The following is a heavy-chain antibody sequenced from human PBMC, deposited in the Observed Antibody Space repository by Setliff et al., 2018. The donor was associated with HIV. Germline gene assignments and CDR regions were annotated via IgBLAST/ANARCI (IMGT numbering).Heavy chain of an antibody. CDR2: INPNSGCT. V-gene: IGHV1-2*06. J-gene: IGHJ4*02. Sequence: ASVKVSCKAYGYTFTGYYMHWVRQAPGQGLEWMGRINPNSGCTNYAQKFQGRVTMTRDTSISTAYMELSRLRSDATAVSYCARTASYYDILTGYYRYYFDYWGQGTLVTVSS. CDR1: GYTFTGYY. D-gene: IGHD3-9*01. CDR3: ARTASYYDILTGYYRYYFDY.